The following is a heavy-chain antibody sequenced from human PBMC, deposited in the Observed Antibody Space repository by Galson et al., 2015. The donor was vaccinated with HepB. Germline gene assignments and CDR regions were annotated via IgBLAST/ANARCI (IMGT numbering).Heavy chain of an antibody. CDR3: ARDRPLRFRNADLLGGFDY. CDR1: GYTFTSYY. J-gene: IGHJ4*02. D-gene: IGHD3-3*01. CDR2: INPSGGST. V-gene: IGHV1-46*03. Sequence: QSGAEVKKPGASVKVSCKASGYTFTSYYMHWVRQAPGQGLEWMGIINPSGGSTSYAQKFQGRVTMTRDTSTSTVYMELSSLRSEDTAVYYCARDRPLRFRNADLLGGFDYWGQGTLVTVSS.